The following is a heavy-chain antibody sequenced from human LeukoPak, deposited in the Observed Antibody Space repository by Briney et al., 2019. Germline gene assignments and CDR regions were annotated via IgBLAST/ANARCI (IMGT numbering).Heavy chain of an antibody. Sequence: ASVKVSCKASGYTYTSYHMHWVRQAPGQGLEWMGKINLSGGSTTYAQKFQGRVTMTRDTSTSTVYMELSSLRSEDTAVYYCARDYVDDIPMIKDYWGQGTLVTVSS. CDR2: INLSGGST. V-gene: IGHV1-46*01. CDR3: ARDYVDDIPMIKDY. D-gene: IGHD2-8*01. CDR1: GYTYTSYH. J-gene: IGHJ4*02.